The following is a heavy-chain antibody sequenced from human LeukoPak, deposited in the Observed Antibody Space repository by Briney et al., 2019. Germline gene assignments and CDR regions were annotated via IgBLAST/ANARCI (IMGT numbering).Heavy chain of an antibody. CDR1: GYTLPELS. J-gene: IGHJ4*02. D-gene: IGHD3-16*01. CDR2: FDPENGET. Sequence: GASVKVSCKVSGYTLPELSMHWVRQAPRRGLEWMGGFDPENGETVSARRLQGRLTMTEDTSSDTAYMELSSLTSEDTAVYYCAASGGYFDYWGQGTLVTVSS. CDR3: AASGGYFDY. V-gene: IGHV1-24*01.